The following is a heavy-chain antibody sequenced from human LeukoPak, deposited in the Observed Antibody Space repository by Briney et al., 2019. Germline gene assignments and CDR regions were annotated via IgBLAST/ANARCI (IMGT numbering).Heavy chain of an antibody. CDR3: ARDLGGYSYGYDAFDI. J-gene: IGHJ3*02. D-gene: IGHD5-18*01. CDR2: IYYSGST. CDR1: GGSISSSSYY. Sequence: PSETLSLTCTVSGGSISSSSYYWGWIRQPPGKGLEWIGSIYYSGSTYYNPSLKSRVTISVDTSKNQFSLKLSSVTAADTAVYYCARDLGGYSYGYDAFDIWGQGTMVTVSS. V-gene: IGHV4-39*07.